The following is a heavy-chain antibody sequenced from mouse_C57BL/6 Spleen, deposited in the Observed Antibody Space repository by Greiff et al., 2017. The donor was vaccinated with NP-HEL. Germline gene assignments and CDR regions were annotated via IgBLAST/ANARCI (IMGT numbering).Heavy chain of an antibody. CDR2: ISSGSSTI. CDR3: ARKLYWYFDV. J-gene: IGHJ1*03. Sequence: DVHLVESGGGLVKPGGSLKLSCAASGFTFSDYGMHWVRQAPEKGLEWVAYISSGSSTIYYADTVKGRFTISRDNAKNTLFRQMTSLRSEDTAMYYCARKLYWYFDVWGTGTTVTVSS. CDR1: GFTFSDYG. V-gene: IGHV5-17*01.